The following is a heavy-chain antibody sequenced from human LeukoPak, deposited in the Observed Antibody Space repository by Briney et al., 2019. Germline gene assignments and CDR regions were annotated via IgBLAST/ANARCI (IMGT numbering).Heavy chain of an antibody. D-gene: IGHD2/OR15-2a*01. CDR1: GFTFSSYW. CDR2: IKQDGSEK. Sequence: GGSLRLSCAGSGFTFSSYWMNWVRQAPGKGLEWVANIKQDGSEKYYVDSVKGRFTISRDNAKNTVYLQMNSLRAEDTAVYYCVSFYETYWGRGTLVTVSS. J-gene: IGHJ4*02. V-gene: IGHV3-7*01. CDR3: VSFYETY.